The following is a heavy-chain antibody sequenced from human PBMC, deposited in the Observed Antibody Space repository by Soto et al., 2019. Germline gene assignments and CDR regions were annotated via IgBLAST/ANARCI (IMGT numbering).Heavy chain of an antibody. Sequence: SETLSLTCTVSGGSISSYYWSWIRQPPGKGLEWIGYIYYSGSTYYSPSLKSRVTISLDKSNNQFSLRLSSVTAADTAVYYCARDFRDSRGYYIRGTFDIWGQGTMVTVSS. J-gene: IGHJ3*02. D-gene: IGHD3-22*01. CDR2: IYYSGST. CDR1: GGSISSYY. CDR3: ARDFRDSRGYYIRGTFDI. V-gene: IGHV4-59*12.